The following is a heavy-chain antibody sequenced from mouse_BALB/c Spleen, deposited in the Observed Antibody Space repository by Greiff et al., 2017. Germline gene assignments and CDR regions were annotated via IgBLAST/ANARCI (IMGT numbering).Heavy chain of an antibody. CDR3: ARSGYYDYYAMDY. J-gene: IGHJ4*01. V-gene: IGHV14-3*02. CDR2: IDPANGNT. Sequence: EVKLVESGAELVKPGASVKLSCTASGFNIKDTYMHWVKQRPEQGLEWIGRIDPANGNTKYDPKFQGKATITADTSSNTAYLQLSSLTSEDTAVYYCARSGYYDYYAMDYWGQGTSVTVSS. CDR1: GFNIKDTY. D-gene: IGHD1-1*01.